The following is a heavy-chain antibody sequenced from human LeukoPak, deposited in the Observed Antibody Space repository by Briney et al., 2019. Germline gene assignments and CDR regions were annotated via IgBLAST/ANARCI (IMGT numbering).Heavy chain of an antibody. Sequence: GESLKISCKGSGYSFSTYWIAWVRQMPGKGLEWMGIIYPGDSDTRYSPSFQGQVTISADKSISTAYLQWSSLKASDTAMYYCARLNSYGFLYFDYWGQGTLVTVSS. CDR3: ARLNSYGFLYFDY. CDR2: IYPGDSDT. V-gene: IGHV5-51*01. CDR1: GYSFSTYW. D-gene: IGHD5-18*01. J-gene: IGHJ4*02.